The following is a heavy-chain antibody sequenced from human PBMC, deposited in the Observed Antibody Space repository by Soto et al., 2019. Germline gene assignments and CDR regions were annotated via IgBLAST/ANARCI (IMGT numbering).Heavy chain of an antibody. V-gene: IGHV3-21*01. CDR2: ISSSSSYI. Sequence: EVQLVESGGGLVKPGGSLRLACAASGFTFSSYSMNWVRQAPGKGLEWVSSISSSSSYIYYADSVKGRFTISRDNAKNSLYLQMNSLTAEETAVYYCTLIEPVVAYGPWGQGTLVTVSS. CDR1: GFTFSSYS. CDR3: TLIEPVVAYGP. J-gene: IGHJ4*02. D-gene: IGHD2-8*02.